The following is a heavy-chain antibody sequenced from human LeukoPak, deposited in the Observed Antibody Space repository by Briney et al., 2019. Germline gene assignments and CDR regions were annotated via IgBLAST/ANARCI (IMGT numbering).Heavy chain of an antibody. Sequence: TGGSLRLSCAASGFTFSSYDMHWVRQATGKGLEWVSAIGTAGDTYYPGSVKGRFTISRENAKNSLYLQMNSLRAGDTAVYYCARGANSVYDGYYYYYYGMDVWGQGTTVTVSS. J-gene: IGHJ6*02. CDR1: GFTFSSYD. V-gene: IGHV3-13*01. CDR3: ARGANSVYDGYYYYYYGMDV. D-gene: IGHD5/OR15-5a*01. CDR2: IGTAGDT.